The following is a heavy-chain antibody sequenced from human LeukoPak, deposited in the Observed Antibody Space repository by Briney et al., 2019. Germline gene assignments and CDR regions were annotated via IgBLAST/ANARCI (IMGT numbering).Heavy chain of an antibody. J-gene: IGHJ4*02. CDR3: ARDHRRYCSSTSCYSGEDY. Sequence: ASVKVSRKASGYTFTSYGISWVRQAPGQGLEWMGWISAYNGNTNYAQKLQGRVTMTTDTSTSTAYMELRSLRSDDTAVYYRARDHRRYCSSTSCYSGEDYWGQGTLVTVSS. V-gene: IGHV1-18*01. CDR1: GYTFTSYG. D-gene: IGHD2-2*02. CDR2: ISAYNGNT.